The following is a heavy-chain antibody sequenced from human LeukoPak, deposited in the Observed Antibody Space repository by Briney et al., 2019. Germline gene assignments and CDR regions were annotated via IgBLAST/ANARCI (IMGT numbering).Heavy chain of an antibody. D-gene: IGHD1-26*01. CDR2: IYPGDSDT. V-gene: IGHV5-51*01. CDR1: GYSFTSYW. CDR3: ARQLYSGSYLRDFDY. J-gene: IGHJ4*02. Sequence: GESLKISCQGSGYSFTSYWIGWVRQMPGKGLEWMGIIYPGDSDTRYGPSFQGQVTISADKSISTAYLQWRSLKASDTAMYYCARQLYSGSYLRDFDYWGQGTLVTVSS.